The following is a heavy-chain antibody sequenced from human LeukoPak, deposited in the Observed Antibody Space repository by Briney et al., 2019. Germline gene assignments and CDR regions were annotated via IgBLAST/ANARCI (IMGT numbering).Heavy chain of an antibody. J-gene: IGHJ5*02. CDR2: ISSNGGST. Sequence: QSGGSLRLSCAASGFTFSSYAMDSGRQAPGEGLEYVSAISSNGGSTYYANSVKGRFTISRDNSKNTLYLQMGSLRAEDMAVYYCARSGIAAAGPLYNWFDPWGQGTLVTVSS. CDR1: GFTFSSYA. CDR3: ARSGIAAAGPLYNWFDP. D-gene: IGHD6-13*01. V-gene: IGHV3-64*01.